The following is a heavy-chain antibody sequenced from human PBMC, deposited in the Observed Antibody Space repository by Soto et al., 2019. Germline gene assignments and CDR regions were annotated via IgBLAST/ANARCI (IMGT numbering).Heavy chain of an antibody. J-gene: IGHJ5*02. CDR1: GGSFSGYY. D-gene: IGHD6-6*01. Sequence: QVQLQQWGAGLLKPSETLSLTCAVYGGSFSGYYWSWIRQPPGKGLEWIGEINHSGSTKYNPSLKTRVTISVHTSKNQFSLTLSSVTAADTAVYYCAGRRGSSSEVNWFDPWGQGTLVTVSS. V-gene: IGHV4-34*01. CDR2: INHSGST. CDR3: AGRRGSSSEVNWFDP.